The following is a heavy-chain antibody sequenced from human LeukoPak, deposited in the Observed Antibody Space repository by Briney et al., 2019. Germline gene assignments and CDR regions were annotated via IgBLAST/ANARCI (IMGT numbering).Heavy chain of an antibody. D-gene: IGHD6-19*01. Sequence: GGSLRLSCAASGFTFSSYGMHWVRQAPGKGLEWVAVISYDGNNKYYADSVKGRFTISRDNSKNTLYLQMDNLRAEDTAVYYCAKYQRQWLPKGGFDYWAREPWSPSPQ. CDR3: AKYQRQWLPKGGFDY. CDR1: GFTFSSYG. V-gene: IGHV3-30*18. J-gene: IGHJ4*02. CDR2: ISYDGNNK.